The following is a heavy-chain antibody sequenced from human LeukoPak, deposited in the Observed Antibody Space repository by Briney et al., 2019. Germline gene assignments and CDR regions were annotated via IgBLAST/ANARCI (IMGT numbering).Heavy chain of an antibody. D-gene: IGHD3-10*01. CDR1: GFTFSSYS. J-gene: IGHJ4*02. CDR3: ARRFAPGSGSHTPTSDY. Sequence: SGGSLRLSCAASGFTFSSYSMNWVRQAPGKGLEWVSYISSSSSTIYYADSVKGRFTISRDNAKNSLYLQMNSLRAEDTAVYYCARRFAPGSGSHTPTSDYWGQGTLVTVSS. CDR2: ISSSSSTI. V-gene: IGHV3-48*01.